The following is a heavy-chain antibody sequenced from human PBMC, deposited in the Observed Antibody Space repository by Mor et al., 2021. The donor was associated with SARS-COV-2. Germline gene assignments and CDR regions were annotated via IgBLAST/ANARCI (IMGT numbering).Heavy chain of an antibody. Sequence: ISRDNAKNTLFQQMNSLTAEDTAVYYCAKTSSNYGSAAIDYWGQGTLVTVSS. CDR3: AKTSSNYGSAAIDY. J-gene: IGHJ4*02. V-gene: IGHV3-33*03. D-gene: IGHD3-10*01.